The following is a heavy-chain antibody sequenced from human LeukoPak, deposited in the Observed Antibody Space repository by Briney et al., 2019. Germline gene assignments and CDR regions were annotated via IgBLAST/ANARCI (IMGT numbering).Heavy chain of an antibody. Sequence: GESLQISCKGSGYTFTTYWIGWVRQLPGKGLEWMGIIYPGDSDTRYSPSFKGQVTISADRSISTAYLQWSSLRASDTAMYYCARRSPTSHDAFDIWGQGTMVTVSS. J-gene: IGHJ3*02. V-gene: IGHV5-51*01. CDR1: GYTFTTYW. CDR3: ARRSPTSHDAFDI. CDR2: IYPGDSDT.